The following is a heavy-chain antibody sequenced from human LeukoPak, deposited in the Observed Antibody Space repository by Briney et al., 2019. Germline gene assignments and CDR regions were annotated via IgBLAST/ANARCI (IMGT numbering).Heavy chain of an antibody. Sequence: SVKVSCKASGYSFTSNYIHWVRQAPGQGLEWMGGIIPIFGTANYAQKFQGRVTITADESTSTAYMELSSLRSEDTAVYYCARDRYDWGQGTLVTVSS. D-gene: IGHD5-12*01. CDR3: ARDRYD. V-gene: IGHV1-69*13. CDR1: GYSFTSNY. J-gene: IGHJ4*02. CDR2: IIPIFGTA.